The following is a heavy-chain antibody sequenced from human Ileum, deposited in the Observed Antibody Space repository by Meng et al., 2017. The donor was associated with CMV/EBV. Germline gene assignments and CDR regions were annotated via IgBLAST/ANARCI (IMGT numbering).Heavy chain of an antibody. D-gene: IGHD7-27*01. J-gene: IGHJ2*01. V-gene: IGHV1-46*01. Sequence: VRFGDEVKKPGASGKVSCKASGYTFISYYMHWVRQAPGQGLEWMGLINPNGGSTGYAQKFQGRVTMTRDTSTGTVYMELSSLRSEDTAVYYCARTGDAGYFDLWGRGTLVTVSS. CDR2: INPNGGST. CDR3: ARTGDAGYFDL. CDR1: GYTFISYY.